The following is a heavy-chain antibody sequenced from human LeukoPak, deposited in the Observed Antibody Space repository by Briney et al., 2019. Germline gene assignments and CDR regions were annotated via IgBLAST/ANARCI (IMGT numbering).Heavy chain of an antibody. CDR3: ARGWITAGAYYDY. CDR2: IHSDGSST. CDR1: GFTFSSYW. V-gene: IGHV3-74*01. J-gene: IGHJ4*02. Sequence: GGSLRLSCAASGFTFSSYWMHWARQAPGKGLVWVSRIHSDGSSTSYADSVKGRFTMSRDNAKNTLYLQMNSLRAEDTAVYYCARGWITAGAYYDYWGQGTLVTVSS. D-gene: IGHD6-13*01.